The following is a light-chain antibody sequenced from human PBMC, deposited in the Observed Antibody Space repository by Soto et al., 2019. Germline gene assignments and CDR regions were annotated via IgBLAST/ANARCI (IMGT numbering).Light chain of an antibody. Sequence: IVLTHSPGTVSLSRGERATLSSRASQSVSNNYLAWYQQKPGQAPRLLVYGASNRATGTPDRFSGSGSGTEFTLTICSLRTEDVAVYCCLKHTIWPPGKIGQGTKVDIK. CDR3: LKHTIWPPGK. CDR2: GAS. J-gene: IGKJ1*01. CDR1: QSVSNN. V-gene: IGKV3D-20*02.